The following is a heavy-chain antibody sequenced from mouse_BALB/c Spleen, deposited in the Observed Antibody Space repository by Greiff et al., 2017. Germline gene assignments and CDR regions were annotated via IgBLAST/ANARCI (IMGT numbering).Heavy chain of an antibody. J-gene: IGHJ4*01. CDR2: INPSNGRT. CDR1: GYTFTSYW. D-gene: IGHD1-2*01. V-gene: IGHV1S81*02. Sequence: VQLQQSGAELVKPGASVKLSCKASGYTFTSYWMHWVKQRPGQGLEWIGEINPSNGRTNYNEKFKSKATLTVDKSSSTAYMQLSSLTSEDSAVYYGAIHYYGSYAMDYWGQGTSVTVSS. CDR3: AIHYYGSYAMDY.